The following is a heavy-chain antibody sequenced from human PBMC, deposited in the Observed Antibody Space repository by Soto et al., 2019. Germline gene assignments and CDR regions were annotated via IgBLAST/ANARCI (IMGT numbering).Heavy chain of an antibody. CDR2: ISGSRGST. J-gene: IGHJ2*01. CDR3: AKGLYGSGSYSQAPSYWYFDL. CDR1: GFTFSSYA. V-gene: IGHV3-23*01. Sequence: EVQLLESGGGLVQPGGSLRLSCAASGFTFSSYAMSWVRQAPGKGLEWVSAISGSRGSTYYADSVKGRFTISRDNSKNTLYLQMNSLRAEDTAVYYCAKGLYGSGSYSQAPSYWYFDLWGRGTLVTVSS. D-gene: IGHD3-10*01.